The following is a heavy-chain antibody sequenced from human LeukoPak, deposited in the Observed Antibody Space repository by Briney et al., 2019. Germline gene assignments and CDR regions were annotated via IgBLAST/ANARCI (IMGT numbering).Heavy chain of an antibody. Sequence: SVKVSCKASGYTFTSYGISWVRQAPGQGLEWMGGIIPIFGTANYAQKFQGRVTITADESTSTAYMELSSLRSEDTAVYYCARGRSRYCSSTSCYDYYYYYMDVWGKGTTVTISS. CDR1: GYTFTSYG. V-gene: IGHV1-69*13. CDR3: ARGRSRYCSSTSCYDYYYYYMDV. CDR2: IIPIFGTA. D-gene: IGHD2-2*01. J-gene: IGHJ6*03.